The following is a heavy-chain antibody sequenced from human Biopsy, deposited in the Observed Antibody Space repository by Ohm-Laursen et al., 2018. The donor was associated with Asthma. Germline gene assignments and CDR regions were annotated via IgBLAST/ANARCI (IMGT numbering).Heavy chain of an antibody. Sequence: SDTLSLTCIVSGGSISSYYWSWIRQPPGKGLEWIGYIYYSGSTNYNPSLKSRVTISVDTSKNQFSLRLTSVTAADTAVYFCARRITIFGVVQKDHGMDAWGQGTTVIVSS. D-gene: IGHD3-3*01. CDR1: GGSISSYY. CDR3: ARRITIFGVVQKDHGMDA. V-gene: IGHV4-59*08. J-gene: IGHJ6*02. CDR2: IYYSGST.